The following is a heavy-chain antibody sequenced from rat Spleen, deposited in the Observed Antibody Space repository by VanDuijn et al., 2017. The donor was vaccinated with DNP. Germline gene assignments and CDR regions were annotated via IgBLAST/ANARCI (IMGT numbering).Heavy chain of an antibody. J-gene: IGHJ2*01. D-gene: IGHD1-11*01. Sequence: EVQLVESGGGLVQPGRSLKLSCAASGFTFSFYGMAWVRQAPKKGLEWVASISASGGSTSYRDSVKGRFTISRDNAKSTLYLQMDSLRSEDTATYYCTTDFERGYWGQGVMVTVYS. CDR3: TTDFERGY. CDR2: ISASGGST. CDR1: GFTFSFYG. V-gene: IGHV5-19*01.